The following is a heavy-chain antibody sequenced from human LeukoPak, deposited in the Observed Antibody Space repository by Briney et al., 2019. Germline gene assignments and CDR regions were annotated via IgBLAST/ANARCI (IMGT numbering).Heavy chain of an antibody. D-gene: IGHD1-26*01. Sequence: SVKVSCKASGGTFSSYAISWVRQAPGQGLEWMGGIIPIFGTANYAQKLQGRVTMTTDTSTSTAYMELRSLRSDDTAVYYCARNQYSGSYSPRVGMDGWGKGTTVTVSS. CDR1: GGTFSSYA. CDR3: ARNQYSGSYSPRVGMDG. V-gene: IGHV1-69*05. CDR2: IIPIFGTA. J-gene: IGHJ6*04.